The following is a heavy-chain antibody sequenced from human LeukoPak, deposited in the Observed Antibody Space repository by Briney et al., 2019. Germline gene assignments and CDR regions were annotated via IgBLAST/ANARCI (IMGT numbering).Heavy chain of an antibody. D-gene: IGHD3-22*01. CDR1: GFTFSSYA. J-gene: IGHJ4*02. Sequence: GGSLRLSCAASGFTFSSYAMHWVRQAPGKGLEWVAVISYDGSNKYYADPVKGRFTISRDNSKNTLYLQMNSLRAEDTAVYYCARDYNNDSSGYHLSYFDYWGQGTLVTVSS. V-gene: IGHV3-30-3*01. CDR2: ISYDGSNK. CDR3: ARDYNNDSSGYHLSYFDY.